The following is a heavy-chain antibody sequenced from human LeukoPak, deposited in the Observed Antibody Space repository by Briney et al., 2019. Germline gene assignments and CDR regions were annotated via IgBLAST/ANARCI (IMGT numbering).Heavy chain of an antibody. Sequence: PSETLSLTCSVSGGSISRSGYYWGWIRQPPGKGLEWLGTIYYSGNTYYNASLKSRVTMSVNTSKNQFSLKLSSMTAADTAVYYCARHFSLGAFDIWGQGTMVSVSS. CDR3: ARHFSLGAFDI. CDR1: GGSISRSGYY. V-gene: IGHV4-39*01. CDR2: IYYSGNT. D-gene: IGHD3-16*01. J-gene: IGHJ3*02.